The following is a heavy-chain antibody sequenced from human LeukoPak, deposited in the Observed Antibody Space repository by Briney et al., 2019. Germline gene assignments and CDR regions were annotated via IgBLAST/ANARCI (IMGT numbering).Heavy chain of an antibody. CDR1: GFTFTSYV. CDR2: ISYDGSNK. CDR3: ASPAVWGELSLRY. D-gene: IGHD3-16*02. V-gene: IGHV3-30*03. Sequence: PGGSLRLSCAASGFTFTSYVMHWVRQAPGKGLQWVALISYDGSNKYYADSVKGRFTISRDNSKNTVYLQMNSLRAEDTAVYYCASPAVWGELSLRYWGQGTLVTVSS. J-gene: IGHJ4*02.